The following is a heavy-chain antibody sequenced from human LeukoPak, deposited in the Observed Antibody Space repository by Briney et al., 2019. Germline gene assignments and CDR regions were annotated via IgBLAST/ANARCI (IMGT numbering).Heavy chain of an antibody. J-gene: IGHJ4*02. D-gene: IGHD3-16*02. Sequence: SETLSLTCAVYGGSFSGYYWSWIRQPPGKGLEWIGEINHSGSTNYNPSLKSRVTISVDTSKNQFSLKLSSVTAAGTAVYYCARAHYVWGSYRPFDYWGQGTLVTVSS. CDR3: ARAHYVWGSYRPFDY. CDR1: GGSFSGYY. CDR2: INHSGST. V-gene: IGHV4-34*01.